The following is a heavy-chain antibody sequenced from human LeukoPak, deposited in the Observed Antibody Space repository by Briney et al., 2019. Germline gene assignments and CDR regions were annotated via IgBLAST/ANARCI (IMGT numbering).Heavy chain of an antibody. D-gene: IGHD6-6*01. V-gene: IGHV3-21*01. J-gene: IGHJ4*02. Sequence: GGSLRLSCAASGFTFSSYSMNWVRQAPGKGLEWVSSISSSSYIYYADSVKGRFTISRDNAKNSLYLQMNSLRAEDTAVYYCARVSSSSGFDYWGQGTLVTVSS. CDR1: GFTFSSYS. CDR2: ISSSSYI. CDR3: ARVSSSSGFDY.